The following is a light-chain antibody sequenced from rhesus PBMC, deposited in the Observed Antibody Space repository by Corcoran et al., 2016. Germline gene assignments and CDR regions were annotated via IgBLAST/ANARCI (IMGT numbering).Light chain of an antibody. J-gene: IGKJ4*01. CDR2: KAS. Sequence: DIQMTQSPSSLSASVGDTVTITCRTSQGISSWLAWYQQKSGKAPKHLIYKASSLKSGVPSRFSGSGSGPDFTLTISSLQSEDFATYYCQQYSRRLTFGGGTKVEVK. CDR1: QGISSW. V-gene: IGKV1-22*01. CDR3: QQYSRRLT.